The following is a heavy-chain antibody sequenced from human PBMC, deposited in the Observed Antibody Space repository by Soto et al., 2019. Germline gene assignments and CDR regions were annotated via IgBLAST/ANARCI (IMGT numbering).Heavy chain of an antibody. Sequence: QEQLVQSGAEVKKPGSSVKVSCKASGGLFSSYPITWVRQVPGQGLGLMGGIIPVFQTAYYTQRFQGRVTTNADETTNTAEVELSSLRSEDTVIYYCAGGVLGYTEVNEFWGQGTLVTVSS. CDR1: GGLFSSYP. CDR3: AGGVLGYTEVNEF. V-gene: IGHV1-69*01. D-gene: IGHD3-16*02. J-gene: IGHJ4*02. CDR2: IIPVFQTA.